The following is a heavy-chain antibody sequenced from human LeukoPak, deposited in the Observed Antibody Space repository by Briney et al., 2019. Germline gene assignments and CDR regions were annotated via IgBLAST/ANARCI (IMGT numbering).Heavy chain of an antibody. CDR1: GFTFSTYA. V-gene: IGHV3-33*01. CDR2: IWYDGSNE. D-gene: IGHD2-15*01. Sequence: GRSLRLSCATSGFTFSTYAMHWVRQAPGKGLEWVAVIWYDGSNEHYVDSVKGRFTISRDNSRNTLYLQMNSLRVEDTAVYYCAREVDCSGGRCYRGEFDYWGQGTLVTVSS. CDR3: AREVDCSGGRCYRGEFDY. J-gene: IGHJ4*02.